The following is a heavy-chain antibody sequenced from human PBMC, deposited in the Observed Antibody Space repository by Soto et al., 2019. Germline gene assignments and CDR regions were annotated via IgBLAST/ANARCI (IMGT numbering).Heavy chain of an antibody. D-gene: IGHD6-25*01. CDR3: ARGVGVAANAGPYYFDY. J-gene: IGHJ4*02. CDR1: DGSFSGYY. V-gene: IGHV4-34*01. Sequence: PSATLSLTCARDDGSFSGYYWIWIRHHPGKGLERIGEINHSGSTNYNPSLKSRVTISVDTSKNQFSLKLSSVTAADTAVYYCARGVGVAANAGPYYFDYWGQGTLVTVS. CDR2: INHSGST.